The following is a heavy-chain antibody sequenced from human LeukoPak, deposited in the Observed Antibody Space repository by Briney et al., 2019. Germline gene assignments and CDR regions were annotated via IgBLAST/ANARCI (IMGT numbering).Heavy chain of an antibody. Sequence: ASVKVSCKASGYTFTGYYMHWVRQAPGQGLEWMGRINPNSGGTNYAQKFQGRVTMTRDTSISTAYMELSRLRSDDTAVYYRARDLKPGNVVRGPLYYHYGMDVWGQGTTVTVSS. V-gene: IGHV1-2*06. CDR1: GYTFTGYY. CDR2: INPNSGGT. D-gene: IGHD3-10*01. J-gene: IGHJ6*02. CDR3: ARDLKPGNVVRGPLYYHYGMDV.